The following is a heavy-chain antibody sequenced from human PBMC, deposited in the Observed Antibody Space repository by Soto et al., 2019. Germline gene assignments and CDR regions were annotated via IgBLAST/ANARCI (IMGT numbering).Heavy chain of an antibody. CDR2: ISAYNGNT. V-gene: IGHV1-18*01. J-gene: IGHJ4*02. D-gene: IGHD3-9*01. CDR1: GYTFTSYG. CDR3: ARDSLHYDILTGYTVGDY. Sequence: ASVKVSCKASGYTFTSYGISWVRQAPGQGLEWMGWISAYNGNTNYAQKLQGRVTMTTDTSTSTAYMELRSLRSDDTAVYYCARDSLHYDILTGYTVGDYWGQGTLVTVSS.